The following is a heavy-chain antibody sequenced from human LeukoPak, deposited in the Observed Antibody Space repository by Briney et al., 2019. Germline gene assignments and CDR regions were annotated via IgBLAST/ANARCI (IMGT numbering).Heavy chain of an antibody. CDR2: IYYSGST. J-gene: IGHJ6*03. V-gene: IGHV4-39*01. CDR1: GGSISSSSYY. Sequence: NPSETLSLTCTVSGGSISSSSYYWGWIRQPPGKGLEWIGSIYYSGSTYYNPSLKSRVTISVDTSKNQFSLKLSSVTAADTAVYYCARHRYYYRSGSYGAPYYMDVWGKGTTVTISS. CDR3: ARHRYYYRSGSYGAPYYMDV. D-gene: IGHD3-10*01.